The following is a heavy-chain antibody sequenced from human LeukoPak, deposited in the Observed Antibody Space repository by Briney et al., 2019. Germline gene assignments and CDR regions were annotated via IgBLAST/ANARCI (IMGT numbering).Heavy chain of an antibody. Sequence: GGSLRLSCAASGFTFSSYGMHWVRQAPGKGLEWVALIRYDVSNKYYADSVKGRFTISRDNSKNTLYLQMNSLRAEDTAVYYCAKRSDDYFDYWGQGTLVTVSS. CDR1: GFTFSSYG. J-gene: IGHJ4*02. V-gene: IGHV3-30*02. CDR2: IRYDVSNK. CDR3: AKRSDDYFDY.